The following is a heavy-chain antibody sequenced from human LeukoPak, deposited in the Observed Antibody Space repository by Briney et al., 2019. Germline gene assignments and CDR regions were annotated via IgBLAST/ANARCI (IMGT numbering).Heavy chain of an antibody. V-gene: IGHV1-24*01. Sequence: GASVKVSCKVSGYTLTELSMHWVRQSPGKGLEWMGGFDPEDDETMYAQKFQGRVTMTTDTSTNTAYMELRSLRSDDTAVYYCARGGAYASSGYFYVAWGQGTLVTVSS. J-gene: IGHJ5*02. CDR1: GYTLTELS. CDR2: FDPEDDET. D-gene: IGHD3-22*01. CDR3: ARGGAYASSGYFYVA.